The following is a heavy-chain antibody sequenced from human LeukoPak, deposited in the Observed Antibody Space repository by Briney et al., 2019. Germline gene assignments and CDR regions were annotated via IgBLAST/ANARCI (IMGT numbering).Heavy chain of an antibody. D-gene: IGHD3-10*01. CDR1: GGMFASSV. CDR2: IVPILGSA. V-gene: IGHV1-69*01. J-gene: IGHJ5*02. Sequence: SVKVCCKASGGMFASSVISWVRESPRQGLGGRGGIVPILGSANYAHKFQGRVTITADASTSTAYMELTGLRSEDTAVYYCAKDEGVADRWFDPGGEGTLVTLPS. CDR3: AKDEGVADRWFDP.